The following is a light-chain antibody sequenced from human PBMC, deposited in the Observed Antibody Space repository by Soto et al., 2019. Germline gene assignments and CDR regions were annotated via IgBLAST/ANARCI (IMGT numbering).Light chain of an antibody. Sequence: QSVLTQAPSASGTPGQRVTISCSGSSSNIGSNTVSWYQQVPGTAPKLLIYSNDQRPSGVSDRFSGSKSGTSASLAIGGLQSEDEADYYCAAWDGSLNGWVFGGGTQLTVL. V-gene: IGLV1-44*01. CDR3: AAWDGSLNGWV. J-gene: IGLJ2*01. CDR2: SND. CDR1: SSNIGSNT.